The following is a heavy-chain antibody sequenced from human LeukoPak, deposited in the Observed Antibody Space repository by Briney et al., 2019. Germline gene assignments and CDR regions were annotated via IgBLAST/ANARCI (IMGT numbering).Heavy chain of an antibody. CDR1: GYTLTELS. V-gene: IGHV1-24*01. D-gene: IGHD2-2*01. CDR2: FDPVDGET. J-gene: IGHJ4*02. Sequence: ASVKLSRKVSGYTLTELSMHWVRQAPGKGLEWMGGFDPVDGETIYAQKFQGRVTMTEDTSTDTAYMELSSLRSEDTAVYYCATLGCSSTSCYLPSVRSIIDYWGQGTLVTVSS. CDR3: ATLGCSSTSCYLPSVRSIIDY.